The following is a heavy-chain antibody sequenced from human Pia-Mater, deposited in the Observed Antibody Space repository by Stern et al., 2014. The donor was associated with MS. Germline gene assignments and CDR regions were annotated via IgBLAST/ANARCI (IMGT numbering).Heavy chain of an antibody. CDR1: GFTFSSYG. CDR3: AKDLPYYYGSGFL. CDR2: ISYDGSNK. D-gene: IGHD3-10*01. J-gene: IGHJ1*01. Sequence: DQLVESGGGVVQPGRSLRLYCAASGFTFSSYGMHWVRQAPGKGLEWVAVISYDGSNKYYADSVKGRFTISRDNSKNTLYLQMNSLRAEDTAVYYCAKDLPYYYGSGFLWGQGTLVTVSS. V-gene: IGHV3-30*18.